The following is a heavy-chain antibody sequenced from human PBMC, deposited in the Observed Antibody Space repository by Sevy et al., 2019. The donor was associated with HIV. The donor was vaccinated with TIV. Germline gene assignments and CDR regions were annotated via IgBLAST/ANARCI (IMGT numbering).Heavy chain of an antibody. CDR2: IYHSGST. J-gene: IGHJ4*02. V-gene: IGHV4-30-4*01. CDR1: GGSISSGDYY. CDR3: AREASRTDSVDY. D-gene: IGHD2-15*01. Sequence: SETLSLTCTVSGGSISSGDYYWSWIRQPPGKGLEWIGYIYHSGSTYYNPSLKSRVTISVDTSKNQFSLKLSSVTAADTAVYYCAREASRTDSVDYWGQGTLVTVSS.